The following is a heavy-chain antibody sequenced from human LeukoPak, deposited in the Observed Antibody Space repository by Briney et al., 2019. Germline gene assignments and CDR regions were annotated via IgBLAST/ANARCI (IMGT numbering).Heavy chain of an antibody. CDR2: IYHSGST. CDR3: ARSGLQWLRHYFDY. D-gene: IGHD5-12*01. CDR1: GGSISSGGYY. V-gene: IGHV4-30-2*01. J-gene: IGHJ4*02. Sequence: SQTLSLTCTVSGGSISSGGYYWSWIRQPPGKGLEWIGYIYHSGSTYYNPSLKSRVTISVDRSKNQFSLKLSSVTAADTAVYYCARSGLQWLRHYFDYWGQGTLVTVSS.